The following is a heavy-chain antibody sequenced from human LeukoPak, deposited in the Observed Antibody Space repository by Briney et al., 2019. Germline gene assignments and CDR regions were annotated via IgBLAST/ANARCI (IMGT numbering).Heavy chain of an antibody. CDR1: GGSISSYY. CDR3: ARDGGYSSSWYNWSDP. V-gene: IGHV4-4*07. D-gene: IGHD6-13*01. Sequence: PSETLSLTCTVSGGSISSYYWSWIRQPAGKGLEWIGRIYTSGSTNYNPSLKSRVTISVDKSKNQFSLKLSSVTAADTAVYYCARDGGYSSSWYNWSDPWGQGTLVTVAS. J-gene: IGHJ5*02. CDR2: IYTSGST.